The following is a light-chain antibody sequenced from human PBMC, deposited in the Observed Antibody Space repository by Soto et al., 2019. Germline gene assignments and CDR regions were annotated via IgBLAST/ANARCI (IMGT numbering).Light chain of an antibody. CDR1: QNITTF. J-gene: IGKJ1*01. V-gene: IGKV1-39*01. Sequence: DIQMTQSPSSLSASVGGRVTITCRSSQNITTFLNWYQQKPGKAPNLLIYASSSLQTGVPSRFSGSGSGTDFTLKISRVEAEDVGVYYCMQRIEFPWTFGQGTKLEIK. CDR2: ASS. CDR3: MQRIEFPWT.